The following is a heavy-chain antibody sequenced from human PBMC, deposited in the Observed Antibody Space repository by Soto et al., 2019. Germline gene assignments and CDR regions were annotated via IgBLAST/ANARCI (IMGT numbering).Heavy chain of an antibody. D-gene: IGHD2-15*01. V-gene: IGHV3-64*01. Sequence: GGSLRLSCAASGFTFSSYAMHWIRQAQGKGLEYVSAISSNGGSTYYANSVKGRFTISRDNSKNTLYLQMGSLRAEDMAVYYCARVPITLGYCSGGSCYSGAFDIWGQGTMVTVSS. J-gene: IGHJ3*02. CDR1: GFTFSSYA. CDR2: ISSNGGST. CDR3: ARVPITLGYCSGGSCYSGAFDI.